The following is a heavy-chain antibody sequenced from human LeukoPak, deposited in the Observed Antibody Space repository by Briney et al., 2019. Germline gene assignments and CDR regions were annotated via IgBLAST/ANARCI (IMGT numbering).Heavy chain of an antibody. CDR3: ARGEKSGVAYTNWLDS. CDR2: IKPDGSEQ. D-gene: IGHD3-3*01. V-gene: IGHV3-7*01. Sequence: GGSLRLSCAASGFTFSSYAMSWVRQAPGEGLDWVAAIKPDGSEQYYVDSVKGRFTISRDNAKNSLFLQMNSLRAEDTALYYCARGEKSGVAYTNWLDSWGQGTLVPVSS. J-gene: IGHJ5*01. CDR1: GFTFSSYA.